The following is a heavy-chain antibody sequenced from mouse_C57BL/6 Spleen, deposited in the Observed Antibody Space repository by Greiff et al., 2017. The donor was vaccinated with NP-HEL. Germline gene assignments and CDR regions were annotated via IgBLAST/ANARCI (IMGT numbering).Heavy chain of an antibody. CDR3: ARGGYDYPFAY. D-gene: IGHD2-4*01. CDR2: IYPGGGYT. V-gene: IGHV1-63*01. J-gene: IGHJ3*01. Sequence: QVHVKQSGAELVRPGTSVKMSCKASGYTFTNYWIGWAKQRPGHGLEWIGDIYPGGGYTNYNEKFKGKATLTADKSSSTAYMQFSSLTSEDSAIYYCARGGYDYPFAYWGQGTLVTVSA. CDR1: GYTFTNYW.